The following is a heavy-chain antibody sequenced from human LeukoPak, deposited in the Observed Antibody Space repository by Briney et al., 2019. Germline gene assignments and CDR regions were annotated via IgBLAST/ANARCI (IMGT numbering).Heavy chain of an antibody. D-gene: IGHD4-23*01. J-gene: IGHJ4*02. CDR1: GFTISSYS. CDR3: ARALIDGNTPFDY. CDR2: ISENSKDI. V-gene: IGHV3-21*01. Sequence: GGSLRLSCVASGFTISSYSMNWVGQAPGKGLEWVSSISENSKDIFYVDSVKGRFTISRDNAKNSLYLQMNSLRADDTAVYYCARALIDGNTPFDYWGQGTLVTVSS.